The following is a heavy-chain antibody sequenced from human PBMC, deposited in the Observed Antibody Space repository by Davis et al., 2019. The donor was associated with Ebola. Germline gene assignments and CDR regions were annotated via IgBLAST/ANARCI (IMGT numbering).Heavy chain of an antibody. V-gene: IGHV3-23*01. J-gene: IGHJ4*02. CDR2: ISASGGAT. CDR1: GFLFSSYA. CDR3: ARAPDKAYQALYRCFDY. D-gene: IGHD2-2*02. Sequence: GESLKISCAASGFLFSSYAMSWVRQAPGRGLEWVSSISASGGATFSADSVKGRIVMSRDNSNDTLYLRMNNLRAEDTAIYYCARAPDKAYQALYRCFDYWGQGTLVTVSS.